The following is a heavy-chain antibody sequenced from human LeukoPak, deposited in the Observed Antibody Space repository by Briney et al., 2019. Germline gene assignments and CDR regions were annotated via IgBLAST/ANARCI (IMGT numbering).Heavy chain of an antibody. CDR1: GFTFSNYA. V-gene: IGHV3-23*01. Sequence: TGGSLRLSCAASGFTFSNYAMSWVRQAPGKGLEWVSSISVIGGSTYYADSVRGRFTISRDNSKNTLYLQMNSLRAEDTAVYYCAAAYFGMDQYYYGMDVWGQGTTVTVSS. D-gene: IGHD3-16*01. CDR2: ISVIGGST. J-gene: IGHJ6*02. CDR3: AAAYFGMDQYYYGMDV.